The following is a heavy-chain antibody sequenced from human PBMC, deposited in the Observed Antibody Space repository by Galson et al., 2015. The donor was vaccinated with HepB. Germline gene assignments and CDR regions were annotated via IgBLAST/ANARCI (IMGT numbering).Heavy chain of an antibody. CDR1: GCTFTNYN. J-gene: IGHJ4*02. Sequence: SVKVSCKASGCTFTNYNINWVRQAPGQGLQWMGRISAYNGDTNYAQKFQGRVTMTTDTSTGTAYMELRNLRSDDTAIYYCARSGTAAGFLGHWGQGTLVTVSS. V-gene: IGHV1-18*01. CDR3: ARSGTAAGFLGH. CDR2: ISAYNGDT. D-gene: IGHD6-13*01.